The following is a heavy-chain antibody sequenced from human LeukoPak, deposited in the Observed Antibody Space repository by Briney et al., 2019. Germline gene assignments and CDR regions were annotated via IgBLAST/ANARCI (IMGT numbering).Heavy chain of an antibody. D-gene: IGHD5-18*01. CDR1: GFTFSSYW. CDR3: ARGGGHSYGPFDY. CDR2: INSDGSST. Sequence: EGSLRLSCAASGFTFSSYWMHWVRQAPGKGLVWVSRINSDGSSTSYADSVKGRFTISRDNAKNTLYLQMNSLRAEDTAVYYCARGGGHSYGPFDYWGQGTLVTASS. V-gene: IGHV3-74*01. J-gene: IGHJ4*02.